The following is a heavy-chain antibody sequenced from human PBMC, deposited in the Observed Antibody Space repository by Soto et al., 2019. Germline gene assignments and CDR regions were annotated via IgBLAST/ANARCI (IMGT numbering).Heavy chain of an antibody. Sequence: ASVKVSCKASGYTFTGYYVHWVRQAPGQGLEWMGWINPNSGDTYLAQRFQGRVTMNRDTSIGTAYMELRGLTSDDTAEYYCAKGGAIVAAGARVYLYNAMDVWGQGTTVTVSS. V-gene: IGHV1-2*02. J-gene: IGHJ6*02. CDR2: INPNSGDT. CDR3: AKGGAIVAAGARVYLYNAMDV. CDR1: GYTFTGYY. D-gene: IGHD1-26*01.